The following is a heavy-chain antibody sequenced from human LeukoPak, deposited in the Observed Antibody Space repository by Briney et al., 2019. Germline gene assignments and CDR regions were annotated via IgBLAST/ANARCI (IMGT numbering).Heavy chain of an antibody. V-gene: IGHV4-4*02. CDR1: GGSISSSNW. CDR2: IYHSGST. J-gene: IGHJ5*02. D-gene: IGHD6-6*01. CDR3: ARDPDRLRGVSNWFDP. Sequence: KPSETLSLTCAVSGGSISSSNWWSWVRQPPGKGLEWIGEIYHSGSTNYNPSLKSRVTISVDKSKNQFSLKLSSVTAADTAVYYCARDPDRLRGVSNWFDPWGQGTLVTVSS.